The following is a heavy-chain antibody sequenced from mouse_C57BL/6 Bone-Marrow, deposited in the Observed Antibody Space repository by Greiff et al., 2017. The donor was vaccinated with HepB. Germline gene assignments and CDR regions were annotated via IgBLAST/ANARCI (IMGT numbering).Heavy chain of an antibody. Sequence: QVHVKQSGPELVKPGASVKLSCKASGYTFTSYDINWVKQRPGQGLEWIGWIYPRDGSTKYNEKFKGKATLTVDTSSSTAYMELHSLTSEDSAVYCCARSGVITTVAMDYWGQGTSVTVSS. V-gene: IGHV1-85*01. CDR3: ARSGVITTVAMDY. CDR2: IYPRDGST. CDR1: GYTFTSYD. J-gene: IGHJ4*01. D-gene: IGHD1-1*01.